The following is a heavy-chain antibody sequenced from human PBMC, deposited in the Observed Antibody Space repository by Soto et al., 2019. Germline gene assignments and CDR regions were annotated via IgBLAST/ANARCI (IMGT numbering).Heavy chain of an antibody. CDR3: ARVSGSHDWFDP. Sequence: GESLKISCQGSGYSFTSYWISWVRQMPGKGLEWMGRIDPSDSYTNYSPSFQGHVTISADKSISTAYLQWSSLKASDTAMYYCARVSGSHDWFDPWGQGTLVTVSS. J-gene: IGHJ5*02. CDR2: IDPSDSYT. D-gene: IGHD1-26*01. V-gene: IGHV5-10-1*01. CDR1: GYSFTSYW.